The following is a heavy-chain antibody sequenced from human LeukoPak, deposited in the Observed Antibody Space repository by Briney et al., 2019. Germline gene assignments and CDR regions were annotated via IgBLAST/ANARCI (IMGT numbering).Heavy chain of an antibody. CDR2: ISYDGSNK. CDR3: ARGRGSSGSFYFDY. CDR1: AFTLSSYS. D-gene: IGHD6-19*01. V-gene: IGHV3-30-3*01. J-gene: IGHJ4*02. Sequence: GGSLRLSCAASAFTLSSYSMLWVRQVPGKGLEWVAFISYDGSNKYYADSVKGRFTISRDNSKNTLYLQIDSLRAEDTAVYYCARGRGSSGSFYFDYWGQGTLVTVSS.